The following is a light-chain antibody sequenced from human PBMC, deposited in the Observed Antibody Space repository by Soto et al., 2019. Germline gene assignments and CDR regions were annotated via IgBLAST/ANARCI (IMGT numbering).Light chain of an antibody. Sequence: EILMTQSPATLSVSPGERATLSCRASENVNQNLAWYQQKPGQAPRLLIYGASARATGIPARFSGSGSRTEFTLTISSLEPEDFAVYYCHQRQYWPPITFGQGTRLEIK. CDR3: HQRQYWPPIT. CDR2: GAS. J-gene: IGKJ5*01. CDR1: ENVNQN. V-gene: IGKV3-15*01.